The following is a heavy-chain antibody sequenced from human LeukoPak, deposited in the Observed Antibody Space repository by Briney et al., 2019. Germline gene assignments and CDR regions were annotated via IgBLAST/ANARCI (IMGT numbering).Heavy chain of an antibody. CDR2: IYYSGST. CDR3: ARQTGSGLFILP. V-gene: IGHV4-39*01. D-gene: IGHD3/OR15-3a*01. Sequence: SETLSLTCTVSGGSISSSSYYWGWIRQPPVKGLEWIGSIYYSGSTYYNPSLKSRVTISVDTSKNQFSLRPTSVPAADTAVYYCARQTGSGLFILPGGQGTLVTVSS. J-gene: IGHJ4*02. CDR1: GGSISSSSYY.